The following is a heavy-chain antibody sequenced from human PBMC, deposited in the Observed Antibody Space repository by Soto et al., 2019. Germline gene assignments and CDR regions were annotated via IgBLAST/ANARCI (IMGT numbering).Heavy chain of an antibody. CDR3: ARVFAPYGDLFDY. D-gene: IGHD4-17*01. J-gene: IGHJ4*02. CDR2: IIPIFGTA. CDR1: GGTFSSYA. V-gene: IGHV1-69*06. Sequence: ASVKVSCKASGGTFSSYAISWVRQAPGQGLEWMGGIIPIFGTANYAQKFQGRVTITADKSTSTAYMELSSLRSEDTAVYYCARVFAPYGDLFDYWGQGTLVTVSS.